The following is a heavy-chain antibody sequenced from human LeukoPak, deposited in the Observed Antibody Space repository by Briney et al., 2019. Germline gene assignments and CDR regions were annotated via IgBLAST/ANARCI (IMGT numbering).Heavy chain of an antibody. J-gene: IGHJ4*02. CDR3: ARDGGEWEQDY. CDR1: GGSFNSYY. D-gene: IGHD1-26*01. Sequence: ETLSLTCSVYGGSFNSYYWSWIRQAPGKGLEWVSFITRSSNYIYYADSVKGRFTISRDNAKNSLYLQMNSLRAEDTAVYYCARDGGEWEQDYWGQGTLVTVSS. CDR2: ITRSSNYI. V-gene: IGHV3-21*01.